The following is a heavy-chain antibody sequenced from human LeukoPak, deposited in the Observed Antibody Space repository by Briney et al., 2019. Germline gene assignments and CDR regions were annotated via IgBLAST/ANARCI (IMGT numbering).Heavy chain of an antibody. D-gene: IGHD2-2*01. CDR3: ARVVLRYCSSTSCYRAGRFDY. CDR1: GGSFSGYY. J-gene: IGHJ4*02. Sequence: SETLSLTCAVYGGSFSGYYWSWIRQPPGKGLEWIGEIIHGGSTTSNPSLKSRVTISVDTSKNQFSLELSSVTAADTAVYYCARVVLRYCSSTSCYRAGRFDYWGQGTLVTVSS. CDR2: IIHGGST. V-gene: IGHV4-34*12.